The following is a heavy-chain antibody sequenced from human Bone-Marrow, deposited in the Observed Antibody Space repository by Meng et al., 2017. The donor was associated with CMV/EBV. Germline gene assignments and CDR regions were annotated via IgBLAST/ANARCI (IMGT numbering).Heavy chain of an antibody. CDR3: AFYNSGSYISSGGYFDY. CDR1: GFTFSSYS. Sequence: GGSLRLSCAASGFTFSSYSMNWVRQAPGKGLEWVSSISSSSSYIYYADSVKGRFTISRDNAKNSLYLQMNSLRAEDTAVYYCAFYNSGSYISSGGYFDYWGQRTLVTVSS. CDR2: ISSSSSYI. D-gene: IGHD1-26*01. V-gene: IGHV3-21*01. J-gene: IGHJ4*02.